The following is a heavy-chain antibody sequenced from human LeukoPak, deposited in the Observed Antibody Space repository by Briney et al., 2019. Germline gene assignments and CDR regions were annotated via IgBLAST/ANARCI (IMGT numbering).Heavy chain of an antibody. Sequence: PSETLSLTCTVSGGSISIHYWSCIRQPPGKGLECIGYIYYSGSTNYNPPLKSRVTISVDTCKNQFSLKLSSVTAADTAVYYCARDSRALATAQEAPYYYYSMDVWGKGTTVTVSS. CDR1: GGSISIHY. CDR3: ARDSRALATAQEAPYYYYSMDV. D-gene: IGHD5-18*01. J-gene: IGHJ6*03. CDR2: IYYSGST. V-gene: IGHV4-59*11.